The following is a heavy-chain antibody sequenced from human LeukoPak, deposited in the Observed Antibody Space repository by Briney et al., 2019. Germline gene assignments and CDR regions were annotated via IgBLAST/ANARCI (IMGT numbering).Heavy chain of an antibody. Sequence: GGSLRLSCAASGLAFSAYKMHWVRQVPRKGLVWVSRISTDGYTTDYADFVQGRFTASRDNTKNTWSLEMNSLRAEDTAAYYCVVGGSPGYWGQGTLVTVSS. D-gene: IGHD2-15*01. CDR3: VVGGSPGY. CDR1: GLAFSAYK. J-gene: IGHJ4*02. CDR2: ISTDGYTT. V-gene: IGHV3-74*01.